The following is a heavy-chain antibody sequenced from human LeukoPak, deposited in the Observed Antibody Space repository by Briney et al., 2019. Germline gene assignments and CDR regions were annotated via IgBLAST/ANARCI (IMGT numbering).Heavy chain of an antibody. V-gene: IGHV3-7*03. CDR3: AKGEYYYDSGGYYFDY. CDR2: IKPDGSEK. CDR1: GFTFSNYW. Sequence: GGSLRLSCAASGFTFSNYWMSWVRQAPGKGLEWLANIKPDGSEKYYVDSVKGRFSISRDNVRNALYLQMNSLRAEDTAVYYCAKGEYYYDSGGYYFDYWGQGTLVTVSS. D-gene: IGHD3-22*01. J-gene: IGHJ4*02.